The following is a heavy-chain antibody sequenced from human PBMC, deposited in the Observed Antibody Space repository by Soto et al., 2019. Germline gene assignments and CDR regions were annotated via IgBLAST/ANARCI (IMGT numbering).Heavy chain of an antibody. D-gene: IGHD2-2*01. CDR3: ARDTSTQWMDGEGASDS. V-gene: IGHV3-7*01. Sequence: GGSLRLSCTASGFTFSRYWMTWVRQAPGKGLEWVANIKQDGSEKYYVDSVKGRFTISRDNAKNSLYLQMNSLRAEDTAVYYCARDTSTQWMDGEGASDSRGQGPMLTVAS. CDR2: IKQDGSEK. CDR1: GFTFSRYW. J-gene: IGHJ3*02.